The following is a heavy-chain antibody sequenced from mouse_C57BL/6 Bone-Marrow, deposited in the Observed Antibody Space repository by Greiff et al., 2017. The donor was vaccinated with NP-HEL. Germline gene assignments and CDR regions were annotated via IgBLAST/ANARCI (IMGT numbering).Heavy chain of an antibody. CDR1: GYTFTSYW. Sequence: VKLQESGAELVKPGASVKMSCKASGYTFTSYWITWVKQRPGQGLEWIGDIYPGSGSTNYNEKFKSKATLTVDTSSSTAYMQLSSLTSEDSAVYYCARDYGNYVAWFAYWGQGTLVTVSA. V-gene: IGHV1-55*01. CDR3: ARDYGNYVAWFAY. J-gene: IGHJ3*01. D-gene: IGHD2-1*01. CDR2: IYPGSGST.